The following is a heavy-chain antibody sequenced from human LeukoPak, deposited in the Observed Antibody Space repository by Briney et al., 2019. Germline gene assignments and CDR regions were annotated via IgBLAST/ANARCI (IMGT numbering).Heavy chain of an antibody. V-gene: IGHV3-30-3*01. D-gene: IGHD4-17*01. CDR2: ISYDGSNK. CDR1: GFTFSSYA. CDR3: VKDHDYGDYAGWFDP. Sequence: GGSLRLSCAASGFTFSSYAMHWVRQAPGKGLEWVAVISYDGSNKYYADSVKGRFTISRDNSKNTVYLQMNSLRAEDTAVYYCVKDHDYGDYAGWFDPWGQGTLVTVSS. J-gene: IGHJ5*02.